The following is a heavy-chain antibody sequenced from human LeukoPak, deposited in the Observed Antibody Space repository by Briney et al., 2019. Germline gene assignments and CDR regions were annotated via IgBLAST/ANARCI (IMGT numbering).Heavy chain of an antibody. CDR3: ARGRPHGNDY. Sequence: PGGSLRLSCAASGFTFSSYWMNWVRQAPGKGRVWVSRIASDGSSTTYADSVKGRFSISRDNDKNTLYLQMNSLRVEDTAVYYCARGRPHGNDYWGQGTLVTVSS. V-gene: IGHV3-74*01. CDR1: GFTFSSYW. J-gene: IGHJ4*02. D-gene: IGHD4-23*01. CDR2: IASDGSST.